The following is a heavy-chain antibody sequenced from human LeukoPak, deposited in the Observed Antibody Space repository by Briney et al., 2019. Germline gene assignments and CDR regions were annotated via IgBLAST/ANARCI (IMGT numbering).Heavy chain of an antibody. CDR3: ARVWVGSGSLGGHFDY. CDR1: GFTFSSYG. Sequence: GGSLRLSCAASGFTFSSYGMHWVRQAPGKGLEWVAVISYDGSNKYYADSVKGRFTISRDNAKNSLYLQMNSLRSEDTAVYYCARVWVGSGSLGGHFDYWGQGTLVTVSS. J-gene: IGHJ4*02. D-gene: IGHD3-3*01. CDR2: ISYDGSNK. V-gene: IGHV3-30*03.